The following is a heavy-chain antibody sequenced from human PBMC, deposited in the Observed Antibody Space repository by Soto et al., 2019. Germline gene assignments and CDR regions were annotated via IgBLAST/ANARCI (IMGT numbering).Heavy chain of an antibody. CDR3: ASSVLVTSTMNYFDL. Sequence: GESLKISCKGSGYSFAGYWITWVRQKPGKGLEWMGRIDPSDSQTYYSPSFRGHVTISATKSIKTTYLQWSSLKASDTAIYFCASSVLVTSTMNYFDLWGQGTLVTVSS. D-gene: IGHD2-8*02. CDR2: IDPSDSQT. CDR1: GYSFAGYW. J-gene: IGHJ4*02. V-gene: IGHV5-10-1*01.